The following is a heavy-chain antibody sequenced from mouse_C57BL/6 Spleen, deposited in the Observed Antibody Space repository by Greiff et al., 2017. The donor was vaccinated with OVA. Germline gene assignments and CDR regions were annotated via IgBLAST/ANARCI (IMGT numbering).Heavy chain of an antibody. J-gene: IGHJ4*01. CDR3: ARGWDGVYAMDY. Sequence: QVQLQQSGAELVKPGASVKLSCKASGYTFTSYWMHWVKQRPGQGLEWIGMIHPNSGSTNYNEKFKSKATLTVDKSSSTAYMQLSSLTSEDSAVYYCARGWDGVYAMDYWGQGTSVTVSS. D-gene: IGHD4-1*01. CDR1: GYTFTSYW. V-gene: IGHV1-64*01. CDR2: IHPNSGST.